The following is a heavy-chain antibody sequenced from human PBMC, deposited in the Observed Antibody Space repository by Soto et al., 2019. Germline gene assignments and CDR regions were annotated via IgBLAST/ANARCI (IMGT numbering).Heavy chain of an antibody. CDR3: VKRGRKWGAFGF. CDR1: GFILNNYA. D-gene: IGHD7-27*01. Sequence: VQLLESGGDLVQPGGSLRLSCVASGFILNNYAMSWVRQAPGKGLEWVSTIGGTDGDSDGVPWYEDSVKGRFTICREQSANTLFLPMDNLRAQDSALYYWVKRGRKWGAFGFWGQGTTVVVSS. CDR2: IGGTDGDSDGVP. V-gene: IGHV3-23*01. J-gene: IGHJ3*01.